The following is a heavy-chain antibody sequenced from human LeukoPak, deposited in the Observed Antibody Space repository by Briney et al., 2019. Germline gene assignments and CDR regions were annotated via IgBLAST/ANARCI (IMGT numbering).Heavy chain of an antibody. Sequence: PGGSLRLSCAASGFTFTTYNMNWVRQAPGKGLEWVSSISSSSSYIYYADSVKGRFTISRDNAKNSLYLQMNSLRAEDTAVYYCARAGQWLVSWFDPWGQGTLVTVSS. V-gene: IGHV3-21*01. CDR1: GFTFTTYN. CDR3: ARAGQWLVSWFDP. D-gene: IGHD6-19*01. J-gene: IGHJ5*02. CDR2: ISSSSSYI.